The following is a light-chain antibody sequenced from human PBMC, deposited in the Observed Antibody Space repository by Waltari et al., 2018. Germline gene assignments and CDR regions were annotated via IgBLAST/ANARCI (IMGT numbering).Light chain of an antibody. CDR1: QSPLHSHGNNF. CDR3: RQARQTPYT. CDR2: LGC. Sequence: VLPQSPLSLPVTPGQPTSIPCRSSQSPLHSHGNNFLYLYLQKPGQCPQLLIYLGCNRATGVPDRVSGSGSGTDVTLKSSRVEAEAVGLYYCRQARQTPYTFGQATKLEIK. V-gene: IGKV2-28*01. J-gene: IGKJ2*01.